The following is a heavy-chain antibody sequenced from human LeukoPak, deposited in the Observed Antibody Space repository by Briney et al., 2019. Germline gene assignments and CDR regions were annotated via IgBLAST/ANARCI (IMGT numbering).Heavy chain of an antibody. J-gene: IGHJ3*02. D-gene: IGHD4-17*01. Sequence: PGGSLRLSCTTSGFIFYDYGMHWVRRAPGKGLECVASVRHDGVDKYYSESVKGQFTISKDNSKNTLYLQMNSLRAEDTAVYYCARVMNDYGDFDDAFDIWGRGTMVTVSS. CDR1: GFIFYDYG. V-gene: IGHV3-30*02. CDR3: ARVMNDYGDFDDAFDI. CDR2: VRHDGVDK.